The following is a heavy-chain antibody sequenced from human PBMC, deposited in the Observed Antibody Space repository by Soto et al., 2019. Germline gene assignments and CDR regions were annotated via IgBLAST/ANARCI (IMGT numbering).Heavy chain of an antibody. CDR3: ARHSSLSYGMAV. D-gene: IGHD3-16*02. CDR1: GGSFSGYY. J-gene: IGHJ6*02. CDR2: INHSGST. Sequence: SETLSLTCAVYGGSFSGYYWSWIRQPPGKGLEWIGEINHSGSTNYNPSLKSRVTISVDTSKNQFSLKLSSVTAADTAVYYCARHSSLSYGMAVWGQGTTVTVSS. V-gene: IGHV4-34*01.